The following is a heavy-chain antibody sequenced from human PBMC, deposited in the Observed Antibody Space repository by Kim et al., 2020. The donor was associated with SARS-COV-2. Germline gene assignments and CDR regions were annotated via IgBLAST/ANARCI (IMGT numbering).Heavy chain of an antibody. J-gene: IGHJ4*02. Sequence: DKRYSPSLKNRLTITKDTSKNQVVLTMTNMDPVDTATYYCAQKDAYNFGYWGQGTLVTVSS. CDR2: DK. D-gene: IGHD3-3*01. V-gene: IGHV2-5*01. CDR3: AQKDAYNFGY.